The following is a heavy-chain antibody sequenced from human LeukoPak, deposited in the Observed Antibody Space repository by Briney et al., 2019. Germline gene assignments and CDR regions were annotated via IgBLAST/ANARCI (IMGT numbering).Heavy chain of an antibody. J-gene: IGHJ4*02. CDR3: AKDTDYDSSGGFDY. D-gene: IGHD3-22*01. CDR2: ISWNSGSI. Sequence: GGSLRLSCAASGFTFDDYAMHWVRQAPGKGLEWVSGISWNSGSIGYADSVKGRFTISRDNAKNSLYLQMNSLRAEDMALYYCAKDTDYDSSGGFDYWGQGTLVTVSP. V-gene: IGHV3-9*03. CDR1: GFTFDDYA.